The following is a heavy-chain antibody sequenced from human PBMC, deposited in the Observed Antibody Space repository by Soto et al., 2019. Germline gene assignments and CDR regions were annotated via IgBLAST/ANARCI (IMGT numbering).Heavy chain of an antibody. J-gene: IGHJ5*02. D-gene: IGHD3-3*01. V-gene: IGHV1-18*01. CDR2: ISAYNGNT. Sequence: ASVKVSCKASGYTFTSYGISWVRQAPGQGLEWMGWISAYNGNTNYAQKLQGRVTMTTDTSTSTAHMELRSLRSDDTAVYYCARVDSRYDSWFDPWGQGTLVTVSS. CDR3: ARVDSRYDSWFDP. CDR1: GYTFTSYG.